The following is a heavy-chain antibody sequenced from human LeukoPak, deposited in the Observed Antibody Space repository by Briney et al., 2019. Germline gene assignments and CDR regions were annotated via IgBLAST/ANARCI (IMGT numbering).Heavy chain of an antibody. CDR1: GFIFSSYG. V-gene: IGHV3-30*03. J-gene: IGHJ4*02. D-gene: IGHD1-1*01. CDR2: ISFEGTNE. CDR3: ARVAWAPRASSVPRQLWYYFAY. Sequence: GGSLRLSCAGSGFIFSSYGMHWVRQAPGKGLEWVAAISFEGTNEYYADSVKGRFTISRDNSKNTLDLQMHSLRVEDTALYYCARVAWAPRASSVPRQLWYYFAYWGQGSLVTVSS.